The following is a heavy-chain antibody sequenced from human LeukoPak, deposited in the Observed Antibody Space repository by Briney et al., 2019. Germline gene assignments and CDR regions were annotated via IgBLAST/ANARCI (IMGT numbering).Heavy chain of an antibody. CDR1: GFTLSNYD. D-gene: IGHD2-2*01. CDR2: ISTSSRYI. V-gene: IGHV3-21*01. J-gene: IGHJ5*02. Sequence: GGSLRLFCAASGFTLSNYDMNWVRQAPGKGLEWVSSISTSSRYIYYKDSVRGRFTISRDDAKNSLYLEMNSLRAEDTVVYYCARADCSSSTCYLRRSWFDPWGQGTLVTVSS. CDR3: ARADCSSSTCYLRRSWFDP.